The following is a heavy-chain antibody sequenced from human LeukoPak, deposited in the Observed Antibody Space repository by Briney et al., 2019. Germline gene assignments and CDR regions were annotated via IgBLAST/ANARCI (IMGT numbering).Heavy chain of an antibody. V-gene: IGHV1-2*02. CDR3: ARDPARTYGSTYCYYYMDV. D-gene: IGHD3-10*01. CDR1: GYTFTGYY. J-gene: IGHJ6*03. CDR2: INPNSGGT. Sequence: ASVKVSCKASGYTFTGYYMHWVRQAPGQGLEWMGWINPNSGGTNYAQKFQGRVTMTRDTFISTAYMELSRLRSDDTAVYYCARDPARTYGSTYCYYYMDVWGKGTTVTVSS.